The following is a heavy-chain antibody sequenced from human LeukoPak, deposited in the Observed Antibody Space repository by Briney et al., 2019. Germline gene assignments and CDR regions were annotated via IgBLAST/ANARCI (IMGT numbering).Heavy chain of an antibody. J-gene: IGHJ3*02. Sequence: PGGSLRLSCAASGFTFSSYAMGWVRQAPGKGLEWVSAISGGGGSTYYADSVKGRFTISRDNSKNTLYLQMNSLRAEDTAVYYCAKDPTVTGAFDIWGQGTMVTVSS. D-gene: IGHD4-17*01. V-gene: IGHV3-23*01. CDR1: GFTFSSYA. CDR3: AKDPTVTGAFDI. CDR2: ISGGGGST.